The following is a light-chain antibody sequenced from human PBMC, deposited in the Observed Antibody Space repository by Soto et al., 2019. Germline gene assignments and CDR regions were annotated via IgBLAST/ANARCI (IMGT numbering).Light chain of an antibody. V-gene: IGLV1-47*01. J-gene: IGLJ1*01. CDR2: RNN. CDR3: AAWDDSLSVPYV. Sequence: SALTQPPSASGTPGQRVTISCSGSSSNIGSNYVYWYQQLPGTAPKLLIYRNNQRPSGAPDRFSGSKSGTSASLAISGLRSEDEADYYCAAWDDSLSVPYVFGTGTKVT. CDR1: SSNIGSNY.